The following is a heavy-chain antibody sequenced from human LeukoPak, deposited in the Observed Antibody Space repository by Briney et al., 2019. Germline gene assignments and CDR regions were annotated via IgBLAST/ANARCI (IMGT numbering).Heavy chain of an antibody. Sequence: PSETLSLTCTVSGVTISSYYWSWIRQPPGKGLEWIGYIYYSGSTKYYPSLESRVIIFVDTSKNQFSLKLSSVTAADTAVYYCARGPYDSSCYYYFDYWGQGTLVTVSS. V-gene: IGHV4-59*01. CDR3: ARGPYDSSCYYYFDY. CDR2: IYYSGST. J-gene: IGHJ4*02. CDR1: GVTISSYY. D-gene: IGHD3-22*01.